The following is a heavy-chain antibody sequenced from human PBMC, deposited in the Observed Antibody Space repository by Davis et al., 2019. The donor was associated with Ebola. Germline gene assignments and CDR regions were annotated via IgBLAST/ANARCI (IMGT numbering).Heavy chain of an antibody. V-gene: IGHV1-2*05. D-gene: IGHD2-2*01. CDR3: ARDRCSSCYAGAMDV. CDR1: GYSFTDYY. Sequence: ASVKVSCKASGYSFTDYYMHWVRQAPGQGLEWMGRINPNSGVANYAQKFQGRVTMTRDTSSSTAHMELRSLRSDDTVVYYCARDRCSSCYAGAMDVWGKGTTVTVSS. CDR2: INPNSGVA. J-gene: IGHJ6*04.